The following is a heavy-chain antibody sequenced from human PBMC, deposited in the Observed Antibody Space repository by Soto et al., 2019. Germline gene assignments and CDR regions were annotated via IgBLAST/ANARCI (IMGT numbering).Heavy chain of an antibody. V-gene: IGHV4-34*01. CDR2: INHSGST. CDR3: ARYSNSYYFDY. Sequence: PSETLSLTCAVYGGSFSGYYCILIRQPPGKGLEWIGEINHSGSTNYNPSLKSRVTISVDTSKNQFSLKLSSVTAADTAVYYCARYSNSYYFDYWGQGTLVTVSS. CDR1: GGSFSGYY. J-gene: IGHJ4*02. D-gene: IGHD4-4*01.